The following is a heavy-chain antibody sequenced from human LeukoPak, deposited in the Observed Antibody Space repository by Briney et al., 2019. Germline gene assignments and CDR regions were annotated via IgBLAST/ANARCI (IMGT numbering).Heavy chain of an antibody. CDR2: ISAYNGNT. V-gene: IGHV1-18*01. Sequence: ASVKVSRKASGYTFTSYGISWVRQAPGQGLEWMGWISAYNGNTNYAQKLQGRVTMTTDTSTSTAYMELRSLRSDDTAVYYCARVHYYDSSGYYFYWGQGTLVTVSS. CDR3: ARVHYYDSSGYYFY. CDR1: GYTFTSYG. D-gene: IGHD3-22*01. J-gene: IGHJ4*02.